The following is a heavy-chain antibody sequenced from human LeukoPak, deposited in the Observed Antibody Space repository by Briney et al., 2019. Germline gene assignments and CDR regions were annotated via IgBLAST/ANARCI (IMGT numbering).Heavy chain of an antibody. D-gene: IGHD5-18*01. CDR1: GGSISSYY. CDR2: IYYSGST. J-gene: IGHJ4*02. V-gene: IGHV4-59*01. Sequence: PSETLSLTCTVSGGSISSYYWSWIRQPPGKGLEWIGYIYYSGSTNYNPSLESRVTISVDTSKNQFSLKLSSVTAADTAVYYCARVLYTAMVQYYFDYWGQGTLVTVSS. CDR3: ARVLYTAMVQYYFDY.